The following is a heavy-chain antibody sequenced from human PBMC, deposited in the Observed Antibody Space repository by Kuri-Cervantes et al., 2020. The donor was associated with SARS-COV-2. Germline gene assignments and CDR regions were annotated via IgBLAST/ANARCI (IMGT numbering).Heavy chain of an antibody. J-gene: IGHJ4*02. D-gene: IGHD5-12*01. CDR1: GYTFTGYY. V-gene: IGHV1-2*04. Sequence: ASVKVSCKASGYTFTGYYMHWVRQAPGQGLEWMGWINPNSGGTNYAQKFQGWVTMTRNTSISTAYMELSSLRSEDTAVYYCAKPALSGYDFDYWGQGTLVTVSS. CDR3: AKPALSGYDFDY. CDR2: INPNSGGT.